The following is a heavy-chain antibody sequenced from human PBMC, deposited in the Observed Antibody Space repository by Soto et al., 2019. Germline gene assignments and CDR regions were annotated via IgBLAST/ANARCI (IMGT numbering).Heavy chain of an antibody. CDR3: ARVIAVADYYYGMDV. CDR2: INPNSGGT. CDR1: GYTFSNYY. V-gene: IGHV1-2*02. D-gene: IGHD6-19*01. J-gene: IGHJ6*02. Sequence: GASVKVSCKTSGYTFSNYYINWVRQAPGQGLEWMGWINPNSGGTNYAQKFQGRVTMTRDTSISTAYMELSRLRSDDTAVYYCARVIAVADYYYGMDVWGQGTTVTVSS.